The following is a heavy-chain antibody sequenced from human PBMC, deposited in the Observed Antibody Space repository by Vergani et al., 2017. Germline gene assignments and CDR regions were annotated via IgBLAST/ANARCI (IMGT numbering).Heavy chain of an antibody. Sequence: VQLVESGGGLVKPGGSLRLSCAASGFTFSSYSMNWVRQAPGKGLEWVSSISSSSSYIYYADSVKGRFTISRDNAKNSLYLQMNSLRAEDTAVYYCARTALWCGVFDYWGQGTLVTVSS. D-gene: IGHD3-10*01. J-gene: IGHJ4*02. CDR1: GFTFSSYS. V-gene: IGHV3-21*01. CDR2: ISSSSSYI. CDR3: ARTALWCGVFDY.